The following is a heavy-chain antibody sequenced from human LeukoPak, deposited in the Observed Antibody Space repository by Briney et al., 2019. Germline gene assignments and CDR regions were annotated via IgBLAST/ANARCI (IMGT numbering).Heavy chain of an antibody. CDR3: ARSRSTRIAAAGTQGNWFDP. Sequence: GGSLRLSCAASGFTFSSYAMHWVRQAPGKGLEWVAVISYDGSNKYYADSVEGRFTISRDNSKNTLYLQMNSLRAEDTAVYYCARSRSTRIAAAGTQGNWFDPWGQGTLVTVSS. CDR1: GFTFSSYA. CDR2: ISYDGSNK. V-gene: IGHV3-30-3*01. D-gene: IGHD6-13*01. J-gene: IGHJ5*02.